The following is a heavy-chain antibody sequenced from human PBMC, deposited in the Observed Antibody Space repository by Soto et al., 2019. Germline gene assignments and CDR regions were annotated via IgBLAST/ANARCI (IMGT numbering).Heavy chain of an antibody. D-gene: IGHD2-2*01. CDR2: MYYSGST. CDR3: ARIVVIPAAPDYYNYYGVDV. Sequence: QLQLQESGPGLVKPSETLSLTCTVSGDSIISSNYYWAWIRQSPGKGLERIGNMYYSGSTYYNLSLKSRVTMSVDTSKNQLSLKISSVTAADTSVYYYARIVVIPAAPDYYNYYGVDVWGQGTTVTVSS. V-gene: IGHV4-39*01. J-gene: IGHJ6*02. CDR1: GDSIISSNYY.